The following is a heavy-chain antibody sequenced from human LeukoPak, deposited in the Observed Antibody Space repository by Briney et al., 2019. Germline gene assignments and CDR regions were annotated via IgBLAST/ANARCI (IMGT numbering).Heavy chain of an antibody. V-gene: IGHV3-23*01. CDR2: ISGSGGST. D-gene: IGHD6-13*01. J-gene: IGHJ4*02. CDR3: AKVRVAAAGQYYFDY. Sequence: SGGSLRLSCAASGFTFSSYAMSWVRQAPGKGLEWVSAISGSGGSTYYADSVKGRFTIPRDNSKNTLYLQMNSLRAEDTAVYYCAKVRVAAAGQYYFDYWGQGTLVTVSS. CDR1: GFTFSSYA.